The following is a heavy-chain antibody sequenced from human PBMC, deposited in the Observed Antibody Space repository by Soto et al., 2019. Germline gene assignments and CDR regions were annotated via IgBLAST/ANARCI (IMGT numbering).Heavy chain of an antibody. CDR3: IAAPYYYYGTDV. V-gene: IGHV3-23*01. CDR2: ISGSGGST. D-gene: IGHD6-25*01. J-gene: IGHJ6*02. Sequence: GGSLRLSCAASGFTFSSYAMSWVRQAPGRGLEWVSAISGSGGSTYYADSVKGRFTISRDNSKNTLYLQMNSLRAEDTAVYYGIAAPYYYYGTDVWGQGTTVTVSS. CDR1: GFTFSSYA.